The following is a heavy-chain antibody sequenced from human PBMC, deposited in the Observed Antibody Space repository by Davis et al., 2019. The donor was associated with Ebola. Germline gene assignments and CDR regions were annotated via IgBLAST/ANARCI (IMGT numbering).Heavy chain of an antibody. Sequence: PGGSLRLSCAASGFTFSSYSMNWVRQAPGRGLEWVAVIYSGGSTYYADSVKGRFTISRDNAKNSLYLQMNSLRAEDTAVYYCARGRLRFSLGYFDYWGQGTLVTVSS. J-gene: IGHJ4*02. V-gene: IGHV3-48*04. D-gene: IGHD3-3*01. CDR2: IYSGGST. CDR1: GFTFSSYS. CDR3: ARGRLRFSLGYFDY.